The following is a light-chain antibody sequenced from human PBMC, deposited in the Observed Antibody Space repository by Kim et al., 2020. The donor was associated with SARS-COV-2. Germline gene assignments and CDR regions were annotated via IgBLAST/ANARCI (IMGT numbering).Light chain of an antibody. J-gene: IGLJ1*01. CDR3: QAWDSSIYV. Sequence: VSPGQTASITCSGDKLGDKYASWYQQKPGQSPVVVIFRDNRRPSGIPERFSGSNSGNTATLTISGTQAMDEADYYCQAWDSSIYVFGTGAKVTVL. CDR2: RDN. V-gene: IGLV3-1*01. CDR1: KLGDKY.